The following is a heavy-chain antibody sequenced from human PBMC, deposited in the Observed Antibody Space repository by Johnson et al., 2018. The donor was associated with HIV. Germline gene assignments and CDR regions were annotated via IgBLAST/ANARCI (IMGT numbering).Heavy chain of an antibody. CDR2: VWYDGSNK. V-gene: IGHV3-33*01. CDR3: ARTRDSRGAFDI. Sequence: QVQLVESGGGLVQPGRSLRLSCVASGFTFSNYGMHWVRQAPGKGLEWVALVWYDGSNKYYADSVKGRLTISRDNSKNTLYLQMNSLRAEDTALYYCARTRDSRGAFDIWGQGTMVTVSS. J-gene: IGHJ3*02. CDR1: GFTFSNYG. D-gene: IGHD6-13*01.